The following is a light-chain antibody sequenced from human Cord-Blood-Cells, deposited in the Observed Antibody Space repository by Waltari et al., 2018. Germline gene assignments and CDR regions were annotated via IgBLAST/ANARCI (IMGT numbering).Light chain of an antibody. CDR2: AAS. Sequence: DIQLNQSPSSLSASVGERVTLTCRASQSISSYLNWYQQKPGKAPKLLIYAASSLQSGVPSRFSGSGSGTDFTLTISSLQPEDFATYYCQQSYSTLFTFGPGTKVDIK. CDR3: QQSYSTLFT. V-gene: IGKV1-39*01. CDR1: QSISSY. J-gene: IGKJ3*01.